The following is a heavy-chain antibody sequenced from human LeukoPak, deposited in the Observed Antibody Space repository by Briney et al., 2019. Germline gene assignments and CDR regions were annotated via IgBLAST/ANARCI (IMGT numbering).Heavy chain of an antibody. J-gene: IGHJ4*02. D-gene: IGHD6-13*01. CDR1: GFTFSSYS. CDR2: ISSSSSYI. CDR3: ANGGEPATGIPPFDY. Sequence: SGGSLRLSCAASGFTFSSYSMNWVRQAPGKGLEWVSSISSSSSYIYYADSVKGRFTIFRDNAKNSLYLQMNSLRAEDTAVYYCANGGEPATGIPPFDYWGQETLVTVSS. V-gene: IGHV3-21*01.